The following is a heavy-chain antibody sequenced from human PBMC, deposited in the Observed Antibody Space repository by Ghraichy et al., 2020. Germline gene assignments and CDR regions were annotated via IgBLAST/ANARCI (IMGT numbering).Heavy chain of an antibody. CDR1: GFTFSSYA. V-gene: IGHV3-30*04. J-gene: IGHJ1*01. CDR2: ISYDGSNK. CDR3: ARDLGNRYSSSSGYFQH. D-gene: IGHD6-6*01. Sequence: GGSLRLSCAASGFTFSSYAMHWVRQAPGKGLEWVAVISYDGSNKYYADSVKGRFTISRDNSKNTLYLQMNSLRAEDTAVYYCARDLGNRYSSSSGYFQHWGQGTLVTVSS.